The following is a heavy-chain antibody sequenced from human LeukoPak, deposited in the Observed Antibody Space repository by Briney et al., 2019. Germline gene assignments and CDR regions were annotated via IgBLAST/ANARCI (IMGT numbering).Heavy chain of an antibody. CDR2: ISSSSSYI. V-gene: IGHV3-21*01. CDR1: GFTFSSYA. D-gene: IGHD2-2*01. Sequence: GGSLRLSCAASGFTFSSYAMSWVRQAPGKGLEWVSSISSSSSYIYYADSVKGRFTISRDNAKNSLYLQMNSLRAEDTAVYYCAREIVPAARGRSAFDIWGQGTMVTVSS. J-gene: IGHJ3*02. CDR3: AREIVPAARGRSAFDI.